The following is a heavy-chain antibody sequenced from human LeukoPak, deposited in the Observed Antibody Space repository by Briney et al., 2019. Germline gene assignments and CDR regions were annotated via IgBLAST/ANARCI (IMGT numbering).Heavy chain of an antibody. Sequence: GGSLRLSCAASGFTFKNYAMSWVHQAPARGLEWVASLRGDGETFYADSVKGRFTLSRDDSRNSVYLHLNNLRVEDTAVYYCAKASWASNADAVLWGQGTVVTVS. V-gene: IGHV3-23*01. CDR1: GFTFKNYA. D-gene: IGHD1-1*01. CDR2: LRGDGET. CDR3: AKASWASNADAVL. J-gene: IGHJ4*02.